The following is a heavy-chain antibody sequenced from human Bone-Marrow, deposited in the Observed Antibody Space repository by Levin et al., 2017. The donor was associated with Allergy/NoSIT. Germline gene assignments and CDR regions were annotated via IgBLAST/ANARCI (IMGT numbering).Heavy chain of an antibody. J-gene: IGHJ4*02. V-gene: IGHV3-23*01. D-gene: IGHD2-21*02. CDR2: ITASGGNT. Sequence: PGGSLRLSCAASGFTLNTYAMTWVRQAPGKGLEWVSAITASGGNTYYADSVKGRFTISRDNSKNTLYLQMNSLRVEDTAMYYCANVWRTYCGDDCLDYWGRGTLVTVSS. CDR3: ANVWRTYCGDDCLDY. CDR1: GFTLNTYA.